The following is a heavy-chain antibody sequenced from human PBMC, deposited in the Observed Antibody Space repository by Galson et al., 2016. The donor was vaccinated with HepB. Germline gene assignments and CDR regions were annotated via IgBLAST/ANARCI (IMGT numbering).Heavy chain of an antibody. CDR3: ARGLSTVVRATNTWLDT. D-gene: IGHD1-26*01. CDR2: INSDGGNT. J-gene: IGHJ5*02. CDR1: GFPLRSHW. V-gene: IGHV3-74*01. Sequence: SLSLPCAASGFPLRSHWMHWARQAPGKGLVWVARINSDGGNTDYADYVKGRFTVSRDNAKNTASLQMNSLRADDTATYFCARGLSTVVRATNTWLDTWGQGTLVTVSS.